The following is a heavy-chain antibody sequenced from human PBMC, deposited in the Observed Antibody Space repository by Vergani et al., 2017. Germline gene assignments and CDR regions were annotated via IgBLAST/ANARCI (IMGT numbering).Heavy chain of an antibody. D-gene: IGHD4-17*01. CDR3: ARTKSSHDYGYYFDY. Sequence: QVQLQESGPGLVKPSETLSLTCTVSGYSISSGYYWGWIRQPPGKGLEWIGYIYYSGSTNYNPSLKSRVTISVDTSKNQFSLKLSSVTAADTAVYYCARTKSSHDYGYYFDYWGQGTLVTVSS. CDR2: IYYSGST. CDR1: GYSISSGYY. V-gene: IGHV4-38-2*02. J-gene: IGHJ4*02.